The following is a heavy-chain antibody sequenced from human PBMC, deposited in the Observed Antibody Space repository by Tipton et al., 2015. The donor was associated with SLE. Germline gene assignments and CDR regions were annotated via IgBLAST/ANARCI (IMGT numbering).Heavy chain of an antibody. V-gene: IGHV1-18*01. Sequence: QLVQSGAEVKKPGSSVKVSCKASGGTFGSYAISWVRQAPGQGLEWMGCISTFNGNTNYAQNVQGRVTMTTDTSTSTAYMKLRSLGSDDTALYYCARGQEDYIWGSYRYYYYVMDVWGQGTTVTVSS. CDR2: ISTFNGNT. J-gene: IGHJ6*02. D-gene: IGHD3-16*02. CDR1: GGTFGSYA. CDR3: ARGQEDYIWGSYRYYYYVMDV.